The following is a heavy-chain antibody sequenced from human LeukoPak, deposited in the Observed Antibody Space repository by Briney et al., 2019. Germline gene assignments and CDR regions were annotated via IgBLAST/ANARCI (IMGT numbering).Heavy chain of an antibody. Sequence: GGSLRLSCAASGFTFDDYGMSWVRQAPGKGLEWVSGINWNGGSTGYADSVKGRFTISGDNAKNSLYLQMNSLRAEDTALYYCARRTLEWLALDYWGQGTLVTVSS. CDR1: GFTFDDYG. J-gene: IGHJ4*02. D-gene: IGHD3-3*01. V-gene: IGHV3-20*04. CDR3: ARRTLEWLALDY. CDR2: INWNGGST.